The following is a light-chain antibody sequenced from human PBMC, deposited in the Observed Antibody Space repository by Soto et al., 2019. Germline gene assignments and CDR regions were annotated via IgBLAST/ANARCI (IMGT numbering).Light chain of an antibody. V-gene: IGKV3-20*01. CDR3: QQYGSPPQT. Sequence: EIVMTQSPGTLSLSPGERATLSCRASQSVSSSYLAWYQQKPGQAPRLLIYGASSRATGIPDRFSGSGSGKDFPLTISRLEPEYFAVFYCQQYGSPPQTFGKGTKVNI. CDR2: GAS. J-gene: IGKJ1*01. CDR1: QSVSSSY.